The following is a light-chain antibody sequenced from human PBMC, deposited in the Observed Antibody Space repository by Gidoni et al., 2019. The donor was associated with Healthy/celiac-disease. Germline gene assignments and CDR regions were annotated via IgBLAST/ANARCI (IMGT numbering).Light chain of an antibody. V-gene: IGLV3-9*01. Sequence: SYELTQPLSVSVALGQTARITCGGNNIGSKNVHWYPQKPGQAPVLVIYRDSNRPSGIPERFSGSNSGNTATLTISRAQAGDEADYDCQGWDSSTVVFGGGTKLTVL. J-gene: IGLJ2*01. CDR2: RDS. CDR3: QGWDSSTVV. CDR1: NIGSKN.